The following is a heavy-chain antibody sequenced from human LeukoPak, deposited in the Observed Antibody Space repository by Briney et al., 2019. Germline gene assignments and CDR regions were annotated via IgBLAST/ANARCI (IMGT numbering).Heavy chain of an antibody. CDR3: ARQWSGSYSYAFDI. J-gene: IGHJ3*02. V-gene: IGHV4-59*01. D-gene: IGHD1-26*01. CDR2: IYYSGST. CDR1: GGSISSYY. Sequence: SETLSLTCTVSGGSISSYYWSWIRQPPGKGLEWIGYIYYSGSTNYNPSHKSRVTISVDTSKNQFSLKLSSVTAADTAVYYCARQWSGSYSYAFDIWGQGTMVTVSS.